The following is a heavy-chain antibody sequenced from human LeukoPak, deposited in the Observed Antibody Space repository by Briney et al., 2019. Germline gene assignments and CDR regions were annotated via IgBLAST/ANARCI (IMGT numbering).Heavy chain of an antibody. CDR3: ARARYGSGSYPY. CDR2: FYHGGST. D-gene: IGHD3-10*01. J-gene: IGHJ4*02. Sequence: PSETLSLTCTVSGYSISTGYYWDWIRPLPGKGLEWIGTFYHGGSTYYNPSLKSRVTISVDTSKNQFSLKLSSVTAADTAVYYCARARYGSGSYPYWGQGTLVTVSS. CDR1: GYSISTGYY. V-gene: IGHV4-38-2*02.